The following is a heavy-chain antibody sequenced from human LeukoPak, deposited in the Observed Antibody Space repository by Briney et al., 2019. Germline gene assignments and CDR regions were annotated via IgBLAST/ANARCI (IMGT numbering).Heavy chain of an antibody. D-gene: IGHD3-22*01. CDR1: GFTFSSYA. CDR3: AKDLGDSSGYYYFDY. Sequence: GGSLRLSCEASGFTFSSYAMTWVRQAPGKGLERVSAISGSGGSAYYADSVKGRFTISRDNSKNTLYLQMNSLRAEDTAVYYCAKDLGDSSGYYYFDYWGQGTLVTVSS. V-gene: IGHV3-23*01. J-gene: IGHJ4*02. CDR2: ISGSGGSA.